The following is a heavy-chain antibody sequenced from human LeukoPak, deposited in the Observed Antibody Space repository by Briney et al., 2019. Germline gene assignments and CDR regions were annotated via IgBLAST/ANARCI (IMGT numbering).Heavy chain of an antibody. Sequence: ASVKVSCKAPGYTFTSYYMHWVRQAPGQGLEWMGIINPSGGSTSYAQKFQGRVTMTRDTSTSTVYMELSSLRSEDTAVYYCARDRIRGRVNMMSGYWGQGTLVTVSS. CDR1: GYTFTSYY. V-gene: IGHV1-46*01. J-gene: IGHJ4*02. CDR3: ARDRIRGRVNMMSGY. D-gene: IGHD3-10*01. CDR2: INPSGGST.